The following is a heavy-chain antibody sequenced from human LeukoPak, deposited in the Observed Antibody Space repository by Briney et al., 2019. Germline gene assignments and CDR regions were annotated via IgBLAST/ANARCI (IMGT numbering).Heavy chain of an antibody. CDR1: GFTFSSYG. V-gene: IGHV3-30*02. CDR2: IRYDGSNK. D-gene: IGHD3-16*01. CDR3: ANGGEWAIRGFDY. J-gene: IGHJ4*02. Sequence: PGGSLRLSCAASGFTFSSYGMHWVRQAPGKGLEWVAFIRYDGSNKYYADSVKGRFTISRDNSKNTLYLQMNSLRAEDTAVYYCANGGEWAIRGFDYWGQGTLVTVSS.